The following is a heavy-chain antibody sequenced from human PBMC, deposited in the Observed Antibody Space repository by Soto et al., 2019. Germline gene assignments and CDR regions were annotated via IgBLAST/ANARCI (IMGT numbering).Heavy chain of an antibody. CDR3: ARVKGSTWENFAY. CDR1: GGSFSGYY. J-gene: IGHJ4*02. Sequence: SETLSLTCVVYGGSFSGYYWSWIRQPPGKGLEWIGEINHSGSTNYNPSLKSRVTISVDTSKNQFSLKLSSVTAADTAVYYCARVKGSTWENFAYWGKGTLVTVSS. V-gene: IGHV4-34*01. D-gene: IGHD2-2*01. CDR2: INHSGST.